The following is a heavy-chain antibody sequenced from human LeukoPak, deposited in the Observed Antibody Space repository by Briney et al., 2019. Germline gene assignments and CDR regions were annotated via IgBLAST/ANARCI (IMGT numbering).Heavy chain of an antibody. CDR1: GFTFSSYG. CDR3: ASLRLLDY. V-gene: IGHV3-23*01. CDR2: LSGSGGSK. D-gene: IGHD5-12*01. J-gene: IGHJ4*02. Sequence: GGSLRLSCAASGFTFSSYGMSWVRQAPGKGLEWVSALSGSGGSKYYADSVKGRFTLSRENSKNTLFLQMNSLRAEDTAVYYCASLRLLDYWGQGTLVTVSS.